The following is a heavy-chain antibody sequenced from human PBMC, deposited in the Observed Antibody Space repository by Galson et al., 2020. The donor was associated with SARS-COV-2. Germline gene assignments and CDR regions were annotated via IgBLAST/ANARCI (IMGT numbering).Heavy chain of an antibody. CDR3: AREAGNSWYFDY. CDR2: IPYSGST. J-gene: IGHJ4*02. Sequence: SETLSLTCTVSGGSISSSRYYWGWIRQPPGKGLEWLGSIPYSGSTYYNPSLKSRVTISVDTSKNQFSLKLNSVTAADTAVYYCAREAGNSWYFDYWAQGTLVTVSS. CDR1: GGSISSSRYY. D-gene: IGHD4-4*01. V-gene: IGHV4-39*07.